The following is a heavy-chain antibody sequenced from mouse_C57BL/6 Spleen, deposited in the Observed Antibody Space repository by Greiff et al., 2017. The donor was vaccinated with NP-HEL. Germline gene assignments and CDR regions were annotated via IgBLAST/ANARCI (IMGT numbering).Heavy chain of an antibody. J-gene: IGHJ3*01. D-gene: IGHD2-2*01. CDR1: GYAFSSSW. CDR3: AREGGYDGFAY. Sequence: LVKPGASVKISCKASGYAFSSSWMNWVKQRPGKGLEWIGRIYPGDGDTNYNGKFKGKATLTADKSSSTAYMQLSSLTSEDSAVYFCAREGGYDGFAYWGQGTLVTVSA. CDR2: IYPGDGDT. V-gene: IGHV1-82*01.